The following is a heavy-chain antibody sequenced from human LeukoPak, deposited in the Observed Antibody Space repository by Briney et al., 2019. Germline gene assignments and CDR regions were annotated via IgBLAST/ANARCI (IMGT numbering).Heavy chain of an antibody. V-gene: IGHV3-21*06. CDR1: GITFSGSG. CDR2: ISGSGSNT. Sequence: GGSLRLSCAASGITFSGSGMSWVRQAPGKGLEWVSTISGSGSNTHYADSVKGRFTISRDNAKNSLYLQMDSLRVEDTAVYYCARDPYSGNYGAYYYYYMDVWGKGTTVTLSS. CDR3: ARDPYSGNYGAYYYYYMDV. D-gene: IGHD1-26*01. J-gene: IGHJ6*03.